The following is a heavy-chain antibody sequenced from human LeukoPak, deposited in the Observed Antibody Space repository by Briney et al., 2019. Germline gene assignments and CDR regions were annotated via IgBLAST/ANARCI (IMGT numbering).Heavy chain of an antibody. CDR3: ARQSSGYYDY. CDR2: IDTSGST. V-gene: IGHV4-4*07. CDR1: DGAISSYY. D-gene: IGHD3-22*01. J-gene: IGHJ4*02. Sequence: SETLSLTCTVSDGAISSYYWSWIRQPAGKGLECIGRIDTSGSTNYNPSLRSRVTMSVDTAKNQISLKLSSVTAADTAVYYCARQSSGYYDYWGQGTLVTVSS.